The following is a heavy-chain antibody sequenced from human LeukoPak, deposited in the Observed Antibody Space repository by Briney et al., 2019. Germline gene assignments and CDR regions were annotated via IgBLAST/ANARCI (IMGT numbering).Heavy chain of an antibody. Sequence: SETLSLTCTVSGASISSYYWTWVRQPAGKGLEWMGRIYSSGSTDYNPSLKSRVTMSVDTSKNQFSLKLGSVTAADTAVYYCAREGRSSTPGYWGQGALVTVSS. J-gene: IGHJ4*02. CDR2: IYSSGST. D-gene: IGHD2-15*01. V-gene: IGHV4-4*07. CDR1: GASISSYY. CDR3: AREGRSSTPGY.